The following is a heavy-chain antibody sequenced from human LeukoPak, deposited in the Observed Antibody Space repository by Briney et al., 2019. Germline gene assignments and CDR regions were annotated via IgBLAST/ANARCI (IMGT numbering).Heavy chain of an antibody. D-gene: IGHD6-13*01. CDR3: ARLEVTYSISPFDY. J-gene: IGHJ4*02. Sequence: GESLKISCKGSGYSFTTHWIAWVRQMPGKGLEWMGIIYPTDSYTKYSPSFQGQVTISADKSISTAFLQWSSLKASDTAMYYCARLEVTYSISPFDYWGQGTLVTVSS. CDR2: IYPTDSYT. V-gene: IGHV5-51*01. CDR1: GYSFTTHW.